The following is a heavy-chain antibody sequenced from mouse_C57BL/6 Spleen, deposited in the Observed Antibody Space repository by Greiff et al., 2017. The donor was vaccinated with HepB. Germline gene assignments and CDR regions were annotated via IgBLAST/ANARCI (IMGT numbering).Heavy chain of an antibody. D-gene: IGHD1-1*01. CDR2: ISSGSSTI. Sequence: DVMLVESGGGLVKPGGSLKLSCAASGFTFSDYGMHWVRQAPEKGLEWVAYISSGSSTIYYADTVKGRFTISRDNAKNTLFLQMTSLRSEDTAMYYCARLYYYGSSYGFDYWGQGTTLTVSS. CDR3: ARLYYYGSSYGFDY. CDR1: GFTFSDYG. J-gene: IGHJ2*01. V-gene: IGHV5-17*01.